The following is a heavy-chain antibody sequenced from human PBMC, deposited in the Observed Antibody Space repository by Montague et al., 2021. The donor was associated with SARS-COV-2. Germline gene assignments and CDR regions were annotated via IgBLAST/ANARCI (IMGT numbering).Heavy chain of an antibody. CDR2: IYYSGST. CDR1: GGSISSSGYY. Sequence: SETLSLTCTVSGGSISSSGYYWGWIRQPPGKGLEWIGSIYYSGSTYYNPSLKSRVTISVDTSKNQFSLKLSSVTAADTAVYYCAILRWLRRWFDPWGQGTLVTVSS. D-gene: IGHD4-17*01. J-gene: IGHJ5*02. CDR3: AILRWLRRWFDP. V-gene: IGHV4-39*01.